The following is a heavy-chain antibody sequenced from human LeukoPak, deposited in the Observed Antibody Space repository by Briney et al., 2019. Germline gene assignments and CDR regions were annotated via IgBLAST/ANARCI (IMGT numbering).Heavy chain of an antibody. V-gene: IGHV3-7*01. CDR1: GFTFTGHW. CDR3: ARDLRGVFDF. D-gene: IGHD3-10*01. CDR2: MNQDGSEK. J-gene: IGHJ4*02. Sequence: GGSLRLSCAASGFTFTGHWMAWVRQAPGKGLEWVANMNQDGSEKYYVDSVKGRFTTSRDNAKTSVYLQMNSLRVEDTAVYYCARDLRGVFDFWGQGTLVTVAS.